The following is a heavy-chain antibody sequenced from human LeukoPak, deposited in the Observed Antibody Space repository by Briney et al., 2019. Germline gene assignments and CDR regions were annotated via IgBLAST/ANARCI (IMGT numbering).Heavy chain of an antibody. J-gene: IGHJ6*02. CDR1: GFTFSSYS. Sequence: AGGSLRLSCAASGFTFSSYSMNWVRRAPGKGLEWVSYISSSSSNMYYADSVKGRFIISRDSAKNSLYLQMSNLRAEDTAVYFCARGGGLDVWGQGATVTVSS. CDR3: ARGGGLDV. D-gene: IGHD3-16*01. V-gene: IGHV3-48*01. CDR2: ISSSSSNM.